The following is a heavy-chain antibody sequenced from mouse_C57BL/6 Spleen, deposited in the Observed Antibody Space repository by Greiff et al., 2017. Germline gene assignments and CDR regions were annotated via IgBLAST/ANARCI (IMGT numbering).Heavy chain of an antibody. CDR2: IDPSDSYT. J-gene: IGHJ2*01. V-gene: IGHV1-59*01. CDR3: ASTVVERDY. D-gene: IGHD1-1*01. CDR1: GYTFTSYW. Sequence: QVQLQQSGAELVRPGTSVKLSCKASGYTFTSYWMHWVKQRPGQGLEWIGVIDPSDSYTNYNQKFKGKATLTVDTSSSTAYMQLSSLTSEDSAVYYCASTVVERDYWGQGTTLTVSS.